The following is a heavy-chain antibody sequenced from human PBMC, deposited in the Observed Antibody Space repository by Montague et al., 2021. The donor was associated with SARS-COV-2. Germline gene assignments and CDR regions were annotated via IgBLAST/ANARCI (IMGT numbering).Heavy chain of an antibody. CDR1: GGSISRYY. CDR2: IYYSGST. J-gene: IGHJ5*02. D-gene: IGHD3-10*01. CDR3: AREGGEGWFDP. Sequence: SETLSLTCTVSGGSISRYYWSWIRQTPGKGLEWIGYIYYSGSTSXXPSLKSRVTISVDTSRNQFSLNLSSVTAADTAVYYCAREGGEGWFDPWGQGTMVTVSS. V-gene: IGHV4-59*01.